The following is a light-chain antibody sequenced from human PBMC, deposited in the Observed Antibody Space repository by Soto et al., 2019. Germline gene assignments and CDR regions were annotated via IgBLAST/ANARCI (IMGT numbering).Light chain of an antibody. V-gene: IGKV3-11*01. J-gene: IGKJ3*01. CDR3: QQRSNWPPIT. CDR1: QSVDWY. CDR2: DAL. Sequence: TQSPSTLSGSVGDRVTITCRASQSVDWYVAWYQQKPGQAPRLLIYDALKRATGTPDRFSGSGSGTDFTLTISRLEPEDFAVYYCQQRSNWPPITFGPGTKVDLK.